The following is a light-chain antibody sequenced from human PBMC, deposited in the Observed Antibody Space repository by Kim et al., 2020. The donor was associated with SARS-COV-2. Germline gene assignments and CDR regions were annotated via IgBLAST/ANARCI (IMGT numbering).Light chain of an antibody. CDR1: QSISTV. Sequence: EIVLTQSPGTLSLSPGERATLSCRASQSISTVLAWYQQKPGQAPRLLMYGASHRATGIPDRFSGSGSGTDFTLTIRRLEPEDFAVYYCQQYGSSHTFGQGTKLEI. V-gene: IGKV3-20*01. J-gene: IGKJ2*01. CDR2: GAS. CDR3: QQYGSSHT.